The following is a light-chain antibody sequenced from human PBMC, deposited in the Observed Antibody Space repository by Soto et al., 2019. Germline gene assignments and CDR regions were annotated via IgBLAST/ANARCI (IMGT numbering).Light chain of an antibody. CDR2: DAS. CDR3: QQRSNWPGT. J-gene: IGKJ1*01. V-gene: IGKV3-11*01. CDR1: QSISDT. Sequence: EIVMTQSPATLSVSPGGRATLSCRASQSISDTLAWCQQKPGQAPRLLIYDASKRATGIPARFSGSGSGTDFTLTISSLEPKDFALYYCQQRSNWPGTFGQGTKVDIK.